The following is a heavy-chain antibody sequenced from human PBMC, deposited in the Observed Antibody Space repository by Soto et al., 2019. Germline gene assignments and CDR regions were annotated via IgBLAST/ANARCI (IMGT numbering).Heavy chain of an antibody. CDR2: INPNLGKA. Sequence: ASVKVSCKASGYTFTGYYMHWVRQAPGQGLEWMGRINPNLGKANYAQKFQGRVTITADKSISTAYMELSSLRSEDTAVYYCARDRAGRHCSSTSWYASFDYWGQGTLVTVSS. CDR3: ARDRAGRHCSSTSWYASFDY. J-gene: IGHJ4*02. D-gene: IGHD2-2*01. V-gene: IGHV1-2*02. CDR1: GYTFTGYY.